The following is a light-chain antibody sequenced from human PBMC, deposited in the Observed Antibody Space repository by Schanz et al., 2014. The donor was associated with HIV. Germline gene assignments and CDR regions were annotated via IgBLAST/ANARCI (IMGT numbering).Light chain of an antibody. CDR3: QQYGSS. CDR1: QSISNN. J-gene: IGKJ3*01. V-gene: IGKV3-20*01. CDR2: GAF. Sequence: EIVMTQSPATLYVSPGEGATLSCRASQSISNNLAWYQHKPGQAPRLLIYGAFTRATGIPDRFSGSGSGTDFTLTISRLEPEDFAVYYCQQYGSSFGPGTKVDIK.